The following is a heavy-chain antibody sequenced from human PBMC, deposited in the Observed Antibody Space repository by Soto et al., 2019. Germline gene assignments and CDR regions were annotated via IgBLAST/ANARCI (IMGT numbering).Heavy chain of an antibody. CDR3: ASRLTLATTTGDGFDVWGQGTMVTAPQVRKTAVYYCARAPSWLVNYYDSSDPDP. CDR1: GVSISSYY. Sequence: PSETLSLTCTVSGVSISSYYWSWIRQPPGKGLEWIGYIYYSGSTNYNPSLKSRVTISVDTSTNQFSLTLNSVTAADTAVYYCASRLTLATTTGDGFDVWGQGTMVTAPQVRKTAVYYCARAPSWLVNYYDSSDPDPWGQGTLVTVSS. J-gene: IGHJ5*02. D-gene: IGHD6-19*01. V-gene: IGHV4-59*01. CDR2: IYYSGST.